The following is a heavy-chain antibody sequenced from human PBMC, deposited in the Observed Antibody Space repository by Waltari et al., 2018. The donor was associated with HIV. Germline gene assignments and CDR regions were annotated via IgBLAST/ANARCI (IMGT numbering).Heavy chain of an antibody. CDR2: INPDGTDT. Sequence: EVQLVESGGGLVQPGGSLRLSCAASGFTLTTSWVPWVRQVPGKGLVWVSRINPDGTDTRYADSVKGRFTHSRDNAKNRVYLQVNSLRGEDTSVYYCARGKDCGGGTCDGYHYYGLDVWGQGTTVTVSS. V-gene: IGHV3-74*01. D-gene: IGHD2-15*01. J-gene: IGHJ6*02. CDR3: ARGKDCGGGTCDGYHYYGLDV. CDR1: GFTLTTSW.